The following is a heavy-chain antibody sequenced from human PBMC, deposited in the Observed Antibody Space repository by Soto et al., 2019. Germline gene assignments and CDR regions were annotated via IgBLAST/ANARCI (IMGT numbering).Heavy chain of an antibody. Sequence: PGGSLRLSCAASGFTFSSYWMSWVRQAPGKGLEWVANIKQDGSEKYYVDSVKGRFTISRDDAKNSLYLQMSSLRAEDTAVYYCARDGFMVRGVYDYWGQGTLVTVSS. CDR2: IKQDGSEK. CDR3: ARDGFMVRGVYDY. CDR1: GFTFSSYW. J-gene: IGHJ4*02. D-gene: IGHD3-10*01. V-gene: IGHV3-7*01.